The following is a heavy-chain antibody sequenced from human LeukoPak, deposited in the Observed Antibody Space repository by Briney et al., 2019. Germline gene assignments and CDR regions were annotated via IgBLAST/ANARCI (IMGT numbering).Heavy chain of an antibody. V-gene: IGHV3-21*01. Sequence: GGSLRLSCAASGFTFSSYSMNWGRQAPGKGLEWLSSISSSSSYIYYADSVKGRFTISRVNANNSLYLQMNSLRAEDTAVYYCARGSSGFYVDWFDPWGQGTLVTVSS. CDR2: ISSSSSYI. CDR1: GFTFSSYS. D-gene: IGHD6-19*01. J-gene: IGHJ5*02. CDR3: ARGSSGFYVDWFDP.